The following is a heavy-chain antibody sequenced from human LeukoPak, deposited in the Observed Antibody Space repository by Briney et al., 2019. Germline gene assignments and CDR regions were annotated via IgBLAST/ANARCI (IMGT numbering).Heavy chain of an antibody. CDR2: ISGSGRST. Sequence: GGSLRLSCAASGFTFSTYGMSWVRQAPGKGLEWVSGISGSGRSTYYADSVKGRFTVSRDNSKNTLYLQMNSLRAEDTAVYYCAVPKDIVLMVYAIAYWGQGTLVTVSS. J-gene: IGHJ4*02. CDR1: GFTFSTYG. V-gene: IGHV3-23*01. CDR3: AVPKDIVLMVYAIAY. D-gene: IGHD2-8*01.